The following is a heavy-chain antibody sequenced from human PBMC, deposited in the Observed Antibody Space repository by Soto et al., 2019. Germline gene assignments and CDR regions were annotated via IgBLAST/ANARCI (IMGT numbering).Heavy chain of an antibody. CDR2: ISYDGSNK. Sequence: GGSPRLSCADTGFTFISYGMPWVRQAPGKGLEWVAVISYDGSNKYYADSVKGRFTISRDNSKNTLYLQMNRLRAEDRAVYSCAKDIVVVLGALRSHSTYGMVVWGQGTTVSVSS. J-gene: IGHJ6*02. CDR1: GFTFISYG. V-gene: IGHV3-30*18. D-gene: IGHD2-2*02. CDR3: AKDIVVVLGALRSHSTYGMVV.